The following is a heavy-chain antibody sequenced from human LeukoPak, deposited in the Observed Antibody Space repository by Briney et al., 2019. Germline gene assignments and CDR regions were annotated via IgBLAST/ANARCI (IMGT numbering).Heavy chain of an antibody. CDR1: GASISSTTYY. CDR2: MYYNGST. D-gene: IGHD4-11*01. J-gene: IGHJ4*02. Sequence: SETLSLTCTVSGASISSTTYYWGWIRQPPGKGLEWIGTMYYNGSTYNNPSLKSRVTISGDTSKNQFSLKLSSVTVADTAVYYCARESRDDNNNYRPLDYWGQGTLVTVSS. CDR3: ARESRDDNNNYRPLDY. V-gene: IGHV4-39*07.